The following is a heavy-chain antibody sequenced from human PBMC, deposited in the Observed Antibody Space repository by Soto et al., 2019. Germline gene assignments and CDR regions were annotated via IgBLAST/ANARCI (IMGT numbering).Heavy chain of an antibody. D-gene: IGHD3-10*01. V-gene: IGHV4-31*03. J-gene: IGHJ5*02. Sequence: SETLSLTCTVSGDSITTGGFYWNWIRHHPDKGLEWIGYIYSGGSTVYLPSLKSRLTMSLDTSNNQFSLNLRSVTAADTAVYYWARDPGSGSYYGWFDPWGQGTLVTVSS. CDR1: GDSITTGGFY. CDR2: IYSGGST. CDR3: ARDPGSGSYYGWFDP.